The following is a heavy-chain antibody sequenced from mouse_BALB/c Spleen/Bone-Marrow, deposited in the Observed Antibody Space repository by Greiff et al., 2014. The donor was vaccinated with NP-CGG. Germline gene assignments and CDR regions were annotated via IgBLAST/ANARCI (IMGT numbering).Heavy chain of an antibody. CDR3: VRGKNYDYDY. V-gene: IGHV5-6-3*01. Sequence: EVKLLESGGGLVQPGGSLKLSCAASGFTYSSYGMSWVRQTPDKRLELVATINSNGGSTYYPDSAKGRFTISRGNAKNTLYLQMSSLKSEDTAMYYCVRGKNYDYDYWGQGTTLTVSS. J-gene: IGHJ2*01. D-gene: IGHD2-4*01. CDR2: INSNGGST. CDR1: GFTYSSYG.